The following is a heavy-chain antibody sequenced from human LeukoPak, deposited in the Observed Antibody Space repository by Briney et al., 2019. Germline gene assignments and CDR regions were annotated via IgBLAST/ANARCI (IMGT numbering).Heavy chain of an antibody. V-gene: IGHV4-59*01. D-gene: IGHD3-16*01. CDR1: GGSISSYY. CDR2: IYYSGST. J-gene: IGHJ6*03. CDR3: ARETSQKGAHYMDV. Sequence: PSETLSLTCTVSGGSISSYYWSWIRQRPGKGLEWSGYIYYSGSTNYNPSLKSRVTISVDTSKNQFSLKLSSVTAADTAVYYCARETSQKGAHYMDVWGKGTTVTISS.